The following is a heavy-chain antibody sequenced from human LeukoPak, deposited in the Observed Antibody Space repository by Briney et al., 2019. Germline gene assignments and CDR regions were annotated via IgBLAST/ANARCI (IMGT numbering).Heavy chain of an antibody. CDR1: GGTLRSHI. D-gene: IGHD1-26*01. J-gene: IGHJ5*02. CDR2: ITPIIDSA. CDR3: TRVNLRGSQYNWFDP. V-gene: IGHV1-69*08. Sequence: ASVKVSCKASGGTLRSHIFSWVRQAPGQVLEWMGRITPIIDSAKYAQNFQDRVTITADTSTATIYMELSSLTFEDTVVYFCTRVNLRGSQYNWFDPWGQGTLVTVSS.